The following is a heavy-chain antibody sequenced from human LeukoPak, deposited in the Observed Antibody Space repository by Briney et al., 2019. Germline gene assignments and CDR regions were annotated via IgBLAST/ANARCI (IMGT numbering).Heavy chain of an antibody. Sequence: ASVKVSCKASGYTFSDYFMHWVRQAPGQGLERMGWINPKTGGTTYAQKFQGRVTMTRDMSTTTAYMDLSRLRSDDTAVYYCTRAYECGWFDPWGQGTLVTVSS. V-gene: IGHV1-2*02. CDR1: GYTFSDYF. J-gene: IGHJ5*02. CDR2: INPKTGGT. CDR3: TRAYECGWFDP. D-gene: IGHD2-21*01.